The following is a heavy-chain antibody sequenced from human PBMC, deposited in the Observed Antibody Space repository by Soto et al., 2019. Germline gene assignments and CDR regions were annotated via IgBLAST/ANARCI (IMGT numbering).Heavy chain of an antibody. D-gene: IGHD3-22*01. CDR1: GFTFSSYA. Sequence: PGGSLRLSCAASGFTFSSYAMSWVRQAPGKGLKWVSAISGSGGSTYYADSVKGRFTISRDNSKNTLYLQMNSLRAEDTAVYYCAKDLGNYYDSSGYLLADLIYGMDVWGQGTTVTVSS. V-gene: IGHV3-23*01. CDR3: AKDLGNYYDSSGYLLADLIYGMDV. CDR2: ISGSGGST. J-gene: IGHJ6*02.